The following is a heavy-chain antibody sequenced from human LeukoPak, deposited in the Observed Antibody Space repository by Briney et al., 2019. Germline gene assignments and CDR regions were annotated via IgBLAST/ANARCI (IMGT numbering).Heavy chain of an antibody. V-gene: IGHV1-2*02. J-gene: IGHJ4*02. CDR2: INPNSGGT. D-gene: IGHD5-24*01. Sequence: ASVKVSCKASGYTFTGYYMHWVRQAPGQGLEWMGWINPNSGGTNYAQKFQGRVTMTRDTSISTAHMELSRLRSDDTAVYYCARVFLRDGYNWGFDYWGQGTLVTVSS. CDR3: ARVFLRDGYNWGFDY. CDR1: GYTFTGYY.